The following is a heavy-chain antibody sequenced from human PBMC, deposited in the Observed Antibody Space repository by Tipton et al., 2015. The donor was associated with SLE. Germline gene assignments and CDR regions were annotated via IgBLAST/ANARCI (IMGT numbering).Heavy chain of an antibody. J-gene: IGHJ3*01. V-gene: IGHV3-74*01. Sequence: SLRLSCAASGFPFRSYWMHWVRQVPGKGLMWVSRINNDGGIYADSVKGRFTISRGIAKNTVYLQMNSLRAEDTAVYYCARGLPYNTGYPDFWGQGTMVTVSS. CDR2: INNDGGI. CDR1: GFPFRSYW. CDR3: ARGLPYNTGYPDF. D-gene: IGHD3-9*01.